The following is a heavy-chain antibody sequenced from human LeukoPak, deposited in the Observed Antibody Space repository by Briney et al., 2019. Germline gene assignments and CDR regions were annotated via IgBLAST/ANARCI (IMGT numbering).Heavy chain of an antibody. CDR3: ARQAVRGRTLDY. CDR2: INPNSGGT. D-gene: IGHD3-10*01. V-gene: IGHV1-2*06. CDR1: GYTFTGYY. J-gene: IGHJ4*02. Sequence: ASVKVSCKASGYTFTGYYMHWVRQAPGQGLEWMGRINPNSGGTNYAQKFQGRVTMTRDTSISTAYMELSRLRSDDTAVYYCARQAVRGRTLDYWGQGTLVTVSS.